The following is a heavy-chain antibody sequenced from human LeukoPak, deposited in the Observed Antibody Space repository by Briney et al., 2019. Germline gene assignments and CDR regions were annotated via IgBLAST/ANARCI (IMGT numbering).Heavy chain of an antibody. J-gene: IGHJ4*02. CDR2: ISYVASNK. V-gene: IGHV3-30*03. Sequence: PGGSLRLSCAASGFTFSSYGMHWVRQAPGKGLEWVAVISYVASNKNYADSVKGRSTTSRDNAKNSLYLEMNSLRADDTAVYYCVRWSTIDYWGQGTLVTVSS. CDR1: GFTFSSYG. CDR3: VRWSTIDY.